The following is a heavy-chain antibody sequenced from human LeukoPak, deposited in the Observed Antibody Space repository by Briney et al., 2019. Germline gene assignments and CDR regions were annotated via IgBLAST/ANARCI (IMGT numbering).Heavy chain of an antibody. D-gene: IGHD3-22*01. CDR3: ARDPNPYDSSGYPTNWFDP. Sequence: PGGSLRLSCAASGFTFSSYSMNWVRQAPGKGPEWVSSISSSSSYIYYADSVKGRFTISRDNAKNSLYLQMNSLRAEDTAVYYCARDPNPYDSSGYPTNWFDPWGQGTLVTVSS. CDR1: GFTFSSYS. J-gene: IGHJ5*02. V-gene: IGHV3-21*01. CDR2: ISSSSSYI.